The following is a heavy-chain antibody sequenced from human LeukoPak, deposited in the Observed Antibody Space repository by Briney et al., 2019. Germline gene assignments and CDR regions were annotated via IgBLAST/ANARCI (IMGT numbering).Heavy chain of an antibody. CDR2: ISWNSGSI. V-gene: IGHV3-9*01. CDR3: AKGGVVLRFLEWFDY. Sequence: PGRSLRLSCAASGFTFDDYAMHCVRQAPGKGLEWVSGISWNSGSIGYADSVKGRFTISRDNAKNSLYLQMNSLRAEDTALYYCAKGGVVLRFLEWFDYWGQGPLVTVSS. D-gene: IGHD3-3*01. J-gene: IGHJ4*02. CDR1: GFTFDDYA.